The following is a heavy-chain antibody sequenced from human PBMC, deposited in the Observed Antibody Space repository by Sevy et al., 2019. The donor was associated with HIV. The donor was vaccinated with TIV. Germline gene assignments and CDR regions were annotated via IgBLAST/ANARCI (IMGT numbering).Heavy chain of an antibody. Sequence: GGSLRLSCVASGFTFRSFSMHWVRQAPGKGLEWVAAIRYDGRTERYADSVQGRFTISRDNSKKTLHLQMNSLRAEDTALYYCARDAARVIVPTAGFDSWGQGTLVTVSS. J-gene: IGHJ5*01. CDR3: ARDAARVIVPTAGFDS. CDR1: GFTFRSFS. CDR2: IRYDGRTE. V-gene: IGHV3-33*01. D-gene: IGHD1-1*01.